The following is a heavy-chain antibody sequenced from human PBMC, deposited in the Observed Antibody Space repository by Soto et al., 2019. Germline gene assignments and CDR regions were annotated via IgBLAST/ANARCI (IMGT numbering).Heavy chain of an antibody. CDR2: INTDGSST. D-gene: IGHD6-19*01. CDR3: ARGSSGWTPEDY. J-gene: IGHJ4*02. Sequence: GGSLRLSCAASGFTFSSYWMHWVRQAPGKGLVWVSRINTDGSSTSYADSVKGRFTISRDNAKNTLYLQMNSLRAEDTAVYYCARGSSGWTPEDYWGQGTLVTVSS. V-gene: IGHV3-74*01. CDR1: GFTFSSYW.